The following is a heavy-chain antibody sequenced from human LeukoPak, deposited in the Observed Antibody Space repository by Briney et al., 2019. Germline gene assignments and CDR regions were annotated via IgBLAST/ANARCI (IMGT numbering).Heavy chain of an antibody. D-gene: IGHD5-12*01. V-gene: IGHV3-11*04. Sequence: GGSLRLSCAASGFTFSDYYMHWIRQAPGEGLEWVSYISPTVSTISYANSLKGRFTVSRDNAKNSLYLLMNSLRAEDTAIYYCARDYSGYDLRYFDSWGQGTLVTVSS. CDR1: GFTFSDYY. CDR3: ARDYSGYDLRYFDS. CDR2: ISPTVSTI. J-gene: IGHJ4*02.